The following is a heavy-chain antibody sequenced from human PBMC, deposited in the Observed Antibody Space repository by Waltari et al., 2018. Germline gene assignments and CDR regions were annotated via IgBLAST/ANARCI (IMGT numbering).Heavy chain of an antibody. D-gene: IGHD6-19*01. CDR1: GGSISSYY. CDR2: IYYSGST. CDR3: ARGGSPLSL. V-gene: IGHV4-59*01. J-gene: IGHJ4*02. Sequence: QVQLQESGPGLVKPSETLSLTCTVSGGSISSYYWSWIRQPPGKGLEWIGYIYYSGSTNYNPSLKSRVTISVDTSKNQFSLKLSSVTAADTAVYYCARGGSPLSLWGQGTLVIVSS.